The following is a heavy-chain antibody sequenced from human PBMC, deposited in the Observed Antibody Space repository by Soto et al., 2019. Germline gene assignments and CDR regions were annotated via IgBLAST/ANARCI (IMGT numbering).Heavy chain of an antibody. CDR2: ISGSGGST. CDR3: AKDKGRDIAAAGLFDY. CDR1: GFTFSSYA. Sequence: GGSLRLSCAASGFTFSSYAMSWVRQAPGKGLEWVSAISGSGGSTYYADSVKGRFTISRDNSKNTLYLQMNSLRAADTAVFYCAKDKGRDIAAAGLFDYGGQGTLVTVSS. J-gene: IGHJ4*02. D-gene: IGHD6-25*01. V-gene: IGHV3-23*01.